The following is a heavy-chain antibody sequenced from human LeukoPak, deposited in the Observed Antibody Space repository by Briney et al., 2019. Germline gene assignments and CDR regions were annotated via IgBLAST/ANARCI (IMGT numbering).Heavy chain of an antibody. CDR1: GFTFSSYS. CDR2: ISSSSSYI. CDR3: ARGQGYCTNGVCYTGYYYMDV. J-gene: IGHJ6*03. Sequence: GGSLRLSCAASGFTFSSYSMNWVRQAPGKGLEWVSSISSSSSYIYYADSVKGRFTISRDNAKNSLYLQMNSLRAEDTAVYYCARGQGYCTNGVCYTGYYYMDVWGKGTTVTVSS. V-gene: IGHV3-21*01. D-gene: IGHD2-8*01.